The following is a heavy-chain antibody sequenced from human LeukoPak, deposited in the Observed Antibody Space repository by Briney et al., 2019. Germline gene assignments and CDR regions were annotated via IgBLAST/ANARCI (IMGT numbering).Heavy chain of an antibody. Sequence: SETLSLTCTVSGGSISSGSYYWSWIRQPAGKGLEWIGRIYTSGSTNYNPSLKSRVTISVDTSKNQFSLKLSSVTAADTAVYYCATESIHYYGADYWGQGTLVTVSS. CDR3: ATESIHYYGADY. CDR2: IYTSGST. CDR1: GGSISSGSYY. V-gene: IGHV4-61*02. D-gene: IGHD3-22*01. J-gene: IGHJ4*02.